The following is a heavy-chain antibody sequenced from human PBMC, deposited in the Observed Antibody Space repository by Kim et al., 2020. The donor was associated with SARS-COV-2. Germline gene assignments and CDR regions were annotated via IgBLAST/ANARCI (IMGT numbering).Heavy chain of an antibody. J-gene: IGHJ3*02. Sequence: GGSLRLSCAASGFILSNYGMHWVRQAPGKGLEWVAVIWYDEKSEYYADSVRGRFTISRDNSKDTVYLQMNSLRAEDTAVYYCARALYYSTADAFDIWGQG. CDR3: ARALYYSTADAFDI. D-gene: IGHD2-2*01. CDR2: IWYDEKSE. V-gene: IGHV3-33*01. CDR1: GFILSNYG.